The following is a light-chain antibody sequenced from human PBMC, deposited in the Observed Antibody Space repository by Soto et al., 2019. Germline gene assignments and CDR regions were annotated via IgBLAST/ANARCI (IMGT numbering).Light chain of an antibody. J-gene: IGLJ1*01. V-gene: IGLV2-14*01. CDR2: EVS. CDR1: SSDIGGFHY. CDR3: SSYKKFDTQV. Sequence: QSALTQPGAVSGSPGQSITIACTGSSSDIGGFHYVSWYQQYPGKAPKLIIFEVSNSPSGVSHRFSGSKSGNTASLTISELQTEDEADYYCSSYKKFDTQVFGTGTKVTVL.